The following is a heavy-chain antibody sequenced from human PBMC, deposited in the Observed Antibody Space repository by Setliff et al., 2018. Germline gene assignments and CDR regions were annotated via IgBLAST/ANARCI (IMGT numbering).Heavy chain of an antibody. Sequence: SVKVSCKASGGTFSSYAISWVRQAPGQGLEWMGGIIPILGIANYAQKFQGRVTITADESTSTAYMELSSLRSEDTAVYYCVSNSYGHPPDYWGQGTLVTVSS. D-gene: IGHD5-18*01. CDR1: GGTFSSYA. CDR2: IIPILGIA. V-gene: IGHV1-69*10. J-gene: IGHJ4*02. CDR3: VSNSYGHPPDY.